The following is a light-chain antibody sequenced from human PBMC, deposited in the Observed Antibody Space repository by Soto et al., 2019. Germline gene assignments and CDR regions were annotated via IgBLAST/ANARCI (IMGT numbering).Light chain of an antibody. Sequence: QSALTQPPSASGSPGQSVAISCTGTSSDVGGYDYVSWYQQHPGKAPKLMIYDVSKRPSGVPDRFSGSKSGNTASLTVSGLQAEDEADYYRSSYAGTYIVFGTGTKVTVL. CDR1: SSDVGGYDY. V-gene: IGLV2-8*01. CDR3: SSYAGTYIV. J-gene: IGLJ1*01. CDR2: DVS.